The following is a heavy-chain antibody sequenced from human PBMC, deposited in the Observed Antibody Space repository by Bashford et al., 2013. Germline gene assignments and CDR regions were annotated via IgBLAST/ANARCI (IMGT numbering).Heavy chain of an antibody. D-gene: IGHD6-19*01. CDR2: ISAYNGNT. CDR1: GYTLTELS. Sequence: VASVKVSCKVSGYTLTELSMHWVRQAPGQGLEWMGWISAYNGNTNYAQKLQGRVTMTTDTSTSTAYMELRSLRSDDTAVYYCARDMKAVAGKGSYYYYYGMDVWGQGTTVTVSS. CDR3: ARDMKAVAGKGSYYYYYGMDV. J-gene: IGHJ6*02. V-gene: IGHV1-18*01.